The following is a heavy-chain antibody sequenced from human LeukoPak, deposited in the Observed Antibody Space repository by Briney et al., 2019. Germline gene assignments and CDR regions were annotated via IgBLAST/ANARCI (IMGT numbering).Heavy chain of an antibody. Sequence: GGSLRLSCAASGCTFSIYAMSWVRQAPGKGLEWVSLISASGGSTYYADSVKGRFTISRDNSKNTLYLQMNSLRAEDTAVYYCAREMREYYYGSGILDYWGQGTLVTVSS. V-gene: IGHV3-23*01. D-gene: IGHD3-10*01. J-gene: IGHJ4*02. CDR1: GCTFSIYA. CDR2: ISASGGST. CDR3: AREMREYYYGSGILDY.